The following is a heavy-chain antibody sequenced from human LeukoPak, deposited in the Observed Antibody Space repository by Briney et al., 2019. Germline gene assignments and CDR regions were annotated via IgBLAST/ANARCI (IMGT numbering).Heavy chain of an antibody. CDR2: IYYSGST. J-gene: IGHJ4*02. CDR3: ARDLAGEPSFDY. CDR1: GGSISSSSYY. V-gene: IGHV4-39*07. D-gene: IGHD3-10*01. Sequence: SETLSLTCTVSGGSISSSSYYWGWIRQPPGKGLEWIGSIYYSGSTYYNPSLKSRVTISVDTSKNQFSLKLSSVTAADTAVYYCARDLAGEPSFDYWGQGTLVTVSS.